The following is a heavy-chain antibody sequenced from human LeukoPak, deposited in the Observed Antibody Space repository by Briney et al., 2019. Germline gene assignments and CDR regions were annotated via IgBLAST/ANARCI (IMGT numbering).Heavy chain of an antibody. CDR3: AKGAVEYSYGYRRVPFY. Sequence: GGSLRLSCAASGFTFSSYGMHWVRQAPGKGLEWVAVISYDGSNKYYADSVKGRFTISRDNSKNTLYLQMNSLRAEDTAVYYCAKGAVEYSYGYRRVPFYWGQGTLVTASS. D-gene: IGHD5-18*01. CDR2: ISYDGSNK. CDR1: GFTFSSYG. V-gene: IGHV3-30*18. J-gene: IGHJ4*02.